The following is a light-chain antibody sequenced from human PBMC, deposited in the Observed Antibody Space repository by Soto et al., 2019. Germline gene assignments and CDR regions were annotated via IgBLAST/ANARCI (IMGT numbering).Light chain of an antibody. CDR2: EAS. CDR1: QSIDSW. CDR3: QQYSSYSAGT. Sequence: DIQMTQSPSTLSASVGDRVTITCRASQSIDSWLAWYQQKPGKTPNLLIYEASSLESGVPSTFSGSGSGTEFTLTISSLQPDDVATYYCQQYSSYSAGTFGQGTKVEIK. J-gene: IGKJ1*01. V-gene: IGKV1-5*03.